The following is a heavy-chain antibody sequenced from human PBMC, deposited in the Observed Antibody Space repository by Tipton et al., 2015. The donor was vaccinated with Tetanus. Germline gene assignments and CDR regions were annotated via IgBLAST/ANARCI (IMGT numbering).Heavy chain of an antibody. D-gene: IGHD7-27*01. Sequence: TLSLTCTVSGGSISSGDYYWSWIRQPPGKGLEWIGYIYYSGTTYYNPSLKSRVTISVDTSNNQFSLKVTSVTAADTAVYYCARGRLDWGTNDALNIWGQGTMVTVSS. CDR1: GGSISSGDYY. J-gene: IGHJ3*02. CDR3: ARGRLDWGTNDALNI. CDR2: IYYSGTT. V-gene: IGHV4-30-4*01.